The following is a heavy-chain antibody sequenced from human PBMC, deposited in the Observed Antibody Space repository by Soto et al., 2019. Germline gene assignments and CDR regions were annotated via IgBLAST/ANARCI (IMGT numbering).Heavy chain of an antibody. Sequence: EVQLVESGGGVVPPGGSLRLSCAASGFTFSGNWMHWVRQAPGKGLMWVSRINGDGRTTNYADSVKGRFTISRENAKNTLYLQMNSLRAEDTAVYYCARAAYGEYWFDPWGQGTLVTVSS. J-gene: IGHJ5*02. CDR2: INGDGRTT. CDR1: GFTFSGNW. V-gene: IGHV3-74*01. D-gene: IGHD4-17*01. CDR3: ARAAYGEYWFDP.